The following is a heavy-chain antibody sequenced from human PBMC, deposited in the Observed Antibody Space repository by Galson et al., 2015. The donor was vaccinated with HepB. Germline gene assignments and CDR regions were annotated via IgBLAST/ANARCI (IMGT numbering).Heavy chain of an antibody. V-gene: IGHV1-2*02. CDR3: ARGRSKWDLLRDFFDY. Sequence: SVKVSCKASKYTFSDYYIHWVRQAPGQGLEWMGWIFPNSGGTTYAQVFQGRVTLTRDTSINTAYMYLSSLTSDDSAVYYCARGRSKWDLLRDFFDYWGQGTLVTVSS. J-gene: IGHJ4*02. CDR2: IFPNSGGT. CDR1: KYTFSDYY. D-gene: IGHD1-26*01.